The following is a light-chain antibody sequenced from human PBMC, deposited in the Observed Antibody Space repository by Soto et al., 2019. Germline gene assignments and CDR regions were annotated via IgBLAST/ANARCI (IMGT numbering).Light chain of an antibody. J-gene: IGKJ1*01. CDR3: QQYSGSPWT. CDR2: GAS. V-gene: IGKV3-20*01. Sequence: DIVLTQSTATLSLSPGERATLSCRASQTVRNNYLAWYQQKPGHAPSLLIYGASSRPTGIPDRFSGSGSGTDFTLTISRLGPEDFAVYYCQQYSGSPWTFGQGTKVDI. CDR1: QTVRNNY.